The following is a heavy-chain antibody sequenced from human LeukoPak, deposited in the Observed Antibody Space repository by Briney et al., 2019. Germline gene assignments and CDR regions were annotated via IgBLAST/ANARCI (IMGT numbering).Heavy chain of an antibody. J-gene: IGHJ4*01. CDR2: IYYSGST. D-gene: IGHD2-8*01. CDR1: GGSISSYY. V-gene: IGHV4-59*01. Sequence: SETLSLTCTVSGGSISSYYWSWIRQPPGMGLEWIGYIYYSGSTNYNPSLKSRVTISRDTSKNQFSLKLRSVTAADTAVYYCTSGGMVSGDYWGHGTLVTVSS. CDR3: TSGGMVSGDY.